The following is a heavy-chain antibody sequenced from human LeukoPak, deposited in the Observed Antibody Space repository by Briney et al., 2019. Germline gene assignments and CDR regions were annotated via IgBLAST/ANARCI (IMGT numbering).Heavy chain of an antibody. CDR2: ISYDGSNK. Sequence: GGSLRLSCAASGFTFSSYAMHWVRQAPGKGLEWVAVISYDGSNKYYADSVKGRFTISRDNSKNTLYLQMSSLRAEDTAVYYCARGVKYLSKESVDDWGQGTLVTVSA. D-gene: IGHD2/OR15-2a*01. J-gene: IGHJ4*02. CDR1: GFTFSSYA. CDR3: ARGVKYLSKESVDD. V-gene: IGHV3-30-3*01.